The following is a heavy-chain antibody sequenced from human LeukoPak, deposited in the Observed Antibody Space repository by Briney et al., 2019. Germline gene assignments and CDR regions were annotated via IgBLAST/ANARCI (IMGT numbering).Heavy chain of an antibody. CDR1: GFDFRHYW. Sequence: GGSLRLSCAASGFDFRHYWMSWVRQAPGRGLEWVADITPDGSGKTYVDSVKGRFTISRDNAKQSMYLQMDTLTAEDTAVYYCVMSWIRQEGDCWGQGTLVTVSS. CDR3: VMSWIRQEGDC. CDR2: ITPDGSGK. J-gene: IGHJ4*02. V-gene: IGHV3-7*01. D-gene: IGHD1-1*01.